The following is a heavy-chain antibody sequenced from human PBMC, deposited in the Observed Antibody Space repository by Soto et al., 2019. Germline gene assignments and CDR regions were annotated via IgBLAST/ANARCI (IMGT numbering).Heavy chain of an antibody. J-gene: IGHJ4*02. V-gene: IGHV3-43*01. D-gene: IGHD3-10*01. CDR2: ISWDGGST. CDR3: AKDMASMYYYGSGSYTAGLGH. CDR1: GFTFDAYT. Sequence: EVQLVESGGVVVQPGGSLRLSCVASGFTFDAYTMRWVRQAPGKGLEWVSLISWDGGSTYYADSVKGRFTISRDNSKNSLYLQINSLRTEDTALYYCAKDMASMYYYGSGSYTAGLGHWGQGTLVTVSS.